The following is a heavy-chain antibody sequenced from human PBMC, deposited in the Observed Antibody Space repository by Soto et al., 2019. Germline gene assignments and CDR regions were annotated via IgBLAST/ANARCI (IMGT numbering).Heavy chain of an antibody. CDR2: INPNSGGT. CDR1: GYTFTGYY. Sequence: ASVKVSCKASGYTFTGYYMHWVRQAPGQGLEWMGWINPNSGGTNYAQKFQGWVTMTRDTSISTAYMELSRLRSDDTAVYYCARTPAIAARHFDSWGQGTLVTVSS. V-gene: IGHV1-2*04. CDR3: ARTPAIAARHFDS. J-gene: IGHJ4*02. D-gene: IGHD6-6*01.